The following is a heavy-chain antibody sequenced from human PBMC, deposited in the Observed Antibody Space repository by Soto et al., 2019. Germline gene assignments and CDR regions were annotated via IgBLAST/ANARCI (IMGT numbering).Heavy chain of an antibody. CDR2: ISSSGSTI. Sequence: GESLKISCAASGFTFSDYYMSWIRQAPGKGLEWVSYISSSGSTIYYADSVKGRFTISRDNAKNSLYLQMNSLRAEDTAVYYCARPYCSSASCYEWGQGTLVTVSS. V-gene: IGHV3-11*01. J-gene: IGHJ4*02. CDR1: GFTFSDYY. CDR3: ARPYCSSASCYE. D-gene: IGHD2-2*01.